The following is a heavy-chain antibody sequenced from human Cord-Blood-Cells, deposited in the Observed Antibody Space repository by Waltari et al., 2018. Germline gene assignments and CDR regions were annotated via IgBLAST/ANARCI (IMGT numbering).Heavy chain of an antibody. CDR2: IKQEGSEK. D-gene: IGHD3-3*01. CDR1: GFTFSSYG. CDR3: ARAFTIFGVVITFDY. J-gene: IGHJ4*02. V-gene: IGHV3-7*01. Sequence: EVQLVESGGGLVQPGGSLRLSCAASGFTFSSYGMSWVRDAPGKGLEGVGNIKQEGSEKYYVDSVKCRFTISRDNAKNSLYLQMNSLRAEDTAVYYCARAFTIFGVVITFDYWGREPWSPSPQ.